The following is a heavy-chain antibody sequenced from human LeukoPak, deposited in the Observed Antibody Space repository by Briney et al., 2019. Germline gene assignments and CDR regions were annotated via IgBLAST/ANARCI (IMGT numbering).Heavy chain of an antibody. CDR3: ARGGNYPFDY. D-gene: IGHD1-7*01. CDR1: GFTFSNYW. Sequence: GGFLRLSCAASGFTFSNYWMHWVRQAPGEGLVWVSRINSDGSSTSYADSVKGRFALSRDNAKNTLYLQMNSLRAEDTAVYYCARGGNYPFDYWGQGTLVTVSS. CDR2: INSDGSST. V-gene: IGHV3-74*01. J-gene: IGHJ4*02.